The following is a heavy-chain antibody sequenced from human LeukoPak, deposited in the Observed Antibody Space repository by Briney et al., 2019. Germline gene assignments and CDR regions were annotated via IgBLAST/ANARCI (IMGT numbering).Heavy chain of an antibody. V-gene: IGHV3-33*06. D-gene: IGHD3-22*01. Sequence: PGGSLRLSCAASGFTFRSYGMHWVRQAQGKGVEWVVVIWYYGSNNYYAHSVMGLFTISRDNSKNTLYLQMNSLRAEDTAVYYCAKDSYYDSSGYYRWGQGTLVTVSS. CDR1: GFTFRSYG. CDR2: IWYYGSNN. CDR3: AKDSYYDSSGYYR. J-gene: IGHJ4*02.